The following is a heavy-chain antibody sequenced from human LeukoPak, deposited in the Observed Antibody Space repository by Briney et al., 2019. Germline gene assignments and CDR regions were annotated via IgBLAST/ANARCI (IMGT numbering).Heavy chain of an antibody. D-gene: IGHD3-22*01. V-gene: IGHV3-20*04. CDR2: INWNGGST. CDR1: GFTFDDYG. Sequence: PGGPLRLSCAASGFTFDDYGMSWVRQAPGKGLEWVSGINWNGGSTGYADSVKGRFTISRDNAKNSLYLQMNSLRAEDTALYYCVGGNRYYDSSGYSDPFDYWGQGTLVTVSS. CDR3: VGGNRYYDSSGYSDPFDY. J-gene: IGHJ4*02.